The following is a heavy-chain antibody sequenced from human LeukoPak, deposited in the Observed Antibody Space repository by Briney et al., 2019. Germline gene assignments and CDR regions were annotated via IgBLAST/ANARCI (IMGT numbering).Heavy chain of an antibody. J-gene: IGHJ3*02. CDR1: GFTFSSYS. CDR3: ARALRITIFGVVISGDAFDI. Sequence: GGSLRLSCAASGFTFSSYSMNWVRQAPGKGLEWVSSISSSSSYIYYADSVKGRFTISRDNAKNSLYLQMNSLRAEDTAVYYCARALRITIFGVVISGDAFDIWGQGTMDTVSS. V-gene: IGHV3-21*03. D-gene: IGHD3-3*01. CDR2: ISSSSSYI.